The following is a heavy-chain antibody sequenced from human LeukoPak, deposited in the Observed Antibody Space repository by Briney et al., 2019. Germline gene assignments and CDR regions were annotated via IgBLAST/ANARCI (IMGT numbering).Heavy chain of an antibody. V-gene: IGHV3-23*01. CDR3: AKAHPRRITMIVVVIGSRGSYYFDY. CDR1: GFTFSSYA. CDR2: ISGSGGST. J-gene: IGHJ4*02. D-gene: IGHD3-22*01. Sequence: GGSLRLSCAASGFTFSSYAMSWVRQAPGKGLEWVSAISGSGGSTYYADSVKGRFTISRDNSKNTLYLQMNSLRAEDTAVYYCAKAHPRRITMIVVVIGSRGSYYFDYWGQGTLVTVSS.